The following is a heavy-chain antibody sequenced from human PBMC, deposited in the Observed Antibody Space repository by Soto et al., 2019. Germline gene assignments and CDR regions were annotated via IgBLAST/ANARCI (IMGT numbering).Heavy chain of an antibody. CDR3: ARDTEGYYFDY. V-gene: IGHV4-31*02. CDR2: IYYSGST. Sequence: SETLSLTCTVSGGSISSGGYYWSWIRQHPGKGLEWIGYIYYSGSTYYNPSLKSRVTISVDTSKNQFSLKLSSVTAADTAVYYCARDTEGYYFDYWGQGTLVTVS. J-gene: IGHJ4*02. D-gene: IGHD4-4*01. CDR1: GGSISSGGYY.